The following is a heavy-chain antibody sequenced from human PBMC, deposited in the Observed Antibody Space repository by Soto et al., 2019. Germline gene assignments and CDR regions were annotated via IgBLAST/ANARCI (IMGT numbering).Heavy chain of an antibody. CDR3: ARAPNYYGSGSDYGRDNWFDP. D-gene: IGHD3-10*01. CDR2: ISAYNGNT. CDR1: GYTFTSYG. V-gene: IGHV1-18*04. J-gene: IGHJ5*02. Sequence: QVQLVQSGAEVKKPGASVKVSCKASGYTFTSYGISWVRQAPGQGLEWMGWISAYNGNTNYAQKLQGRVTMTTDTSTSTAYMELRSLRSDDTAVYYCARAPNYYGSGSDYGRDNWFDPWGQGTLVTVSS.